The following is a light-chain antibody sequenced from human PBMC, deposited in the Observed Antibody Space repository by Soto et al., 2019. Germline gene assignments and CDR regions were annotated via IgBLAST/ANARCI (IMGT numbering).Light chain of an antibody. CDR2: DAS. J-gene: IGKJ2*01. V-gene: IGKV1-5*01. CDR3: QQYTNYSYT. Sequence: DIEMTQSPSTLSASVGDRVTITCWGSQSISRLLAWYQQKPGKAPKLLIHDASSLESGVPSRFSGSRSGSEFTLTISGLQPDDFATYYCQQYTNYSYTFGQGTKVEIK. CDR1: QSISRL.